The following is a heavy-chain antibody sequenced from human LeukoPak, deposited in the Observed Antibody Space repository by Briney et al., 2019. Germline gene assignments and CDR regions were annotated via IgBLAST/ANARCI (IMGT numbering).Heavy chain of an antibody. Sequence: ASVKVSCKASGYTFTSYYMHWVRQAPGQGPEWMGIIYTSDGSARYAQKFQGRVTMTRDTSTGTVYMELSSLRSEDTAVYYCARAIAAAGAQYFQQWGQGTLVSASS. CDR3: ARAIAAAGAQYFQQ. J-gene: IGHJ1*01. V-gene: IGHV1-46*01. CDR2: IYTSDGSA. D-gene: IGHD6-13*01. CDR1: GYTFTSYY.